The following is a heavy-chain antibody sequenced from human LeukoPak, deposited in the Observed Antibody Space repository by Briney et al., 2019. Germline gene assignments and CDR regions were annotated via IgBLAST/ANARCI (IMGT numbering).Heavy chain of an antibody. V-gene: IGHV3-30-3*01. CDR3: ARNVDTAMVRALDY. CDR1: GFTFSSYA. Sequence: PGRSLRLSCAASGFTFSSYAMHWVRQAPGKGLEWVAVISYDGSNKYYADSVKGRFTISRDNSKNTLYLQKNSLRAEDTAVYYCARNVDTAMVRALDYWGQGTLVTVSS. J-gene: IGHJ4*02. CDR2: ISYDGSNK. D-gene: IGHD5-18*01.